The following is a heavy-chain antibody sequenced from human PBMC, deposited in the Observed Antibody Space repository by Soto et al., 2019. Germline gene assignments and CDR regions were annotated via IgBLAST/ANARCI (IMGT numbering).Heavy chain of an antibody. J-gene: IGHJ1*01. V-gene: IGHV3-7*05. CDR2: VNLDGSEK. CDR3: ARGAMAGNEVPGD. Sequence: EGQLVESGGGLVQPGGSLRLSCQVSGFTFRSYWMTWVRRAPGKGLEWVANVNLDGSEKYYVDAVKGRFTISRDTAKNSLRLDLRDLGANDTAVYYCARGAMAGNEVPGDWGQGTLVTV. D-gene: IGHD1-1*01. CDR1: GFTFRSYW.